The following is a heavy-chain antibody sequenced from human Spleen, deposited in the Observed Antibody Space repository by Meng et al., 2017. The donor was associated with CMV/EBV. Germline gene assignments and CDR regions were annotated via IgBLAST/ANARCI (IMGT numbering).Heavy chain of an antibody. D-gene: IGHD1-1*01. Sequence: GESLKISCAASGFSFNNYDMHWVRQAPGKGLEWVAVISYDGSNKYFVASVKGRFTISRDNSKNTLYLHMNSLRGKDTAVYYCARWNGLRPFDYWGQGTLVTVSS. CDR1: GFSFNNYD. V-gene: IGHV3-30*04. CDR2: ISYDGSNK. J-gene: IGHJ4*02. CDR3: ARWNGLRPFDY.